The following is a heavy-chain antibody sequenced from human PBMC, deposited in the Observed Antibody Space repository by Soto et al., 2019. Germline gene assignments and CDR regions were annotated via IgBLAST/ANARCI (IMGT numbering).Heavy chain of an antibody. CDR2: IFPDDSGT. V-gene: IGHV5-51*01. CDR1: GYIIKNYW. CDR3: CRGGVTSRNCGY. D-gene: IGHD1-1*01. J-gene: IGHJ4*02. Sequence: GASLKISCKASGYIIKNYWIGWVRQMPGQGLEWMGIIFPDDSGTRYSPSFQGQVTISVDKSISTAYVQWSSLKASPSAIYYCCRGGVTSRNCGYWGRGHLVTV.